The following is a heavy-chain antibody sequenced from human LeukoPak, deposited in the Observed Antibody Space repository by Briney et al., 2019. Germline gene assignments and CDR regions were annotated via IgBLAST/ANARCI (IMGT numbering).Heavy chain of an antibody. CDR1: GYSISSGYY. CDR2: VYHSGST. CDR3: ARVPGVYYDILTGYGSGWFDP. Sequence: SETLSLTCTVSGYSISSGYYWGWVRQATGQGLEWIGTVYHSGSTYYNPSLRSRVTISVETSKNQFSLKLRSVTAADTAVYYCARVPGVYYDILTGYGSGWFDPWGQGTLVTVSS. D-gene: IGHD3-9*01. V-gene: IGHV4-38-2*02. J-gene: IGHJ5*02.